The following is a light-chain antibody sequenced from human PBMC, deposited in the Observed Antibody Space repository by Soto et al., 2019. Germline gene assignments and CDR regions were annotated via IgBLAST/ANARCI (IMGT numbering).Light chain of an antibody. CDR2: GTS. CDR1: QSVSSTF. V-gene: IGKV3-20*01. CDR3: QQYGTSPHT. Sequence: EIVLTQSPGTLSLSPGERATLSCKASQSVSSTFLAWYQQKPDQAPRLLIYGTSSRATGIPDRISGSGSGTDFTLTISGLEPEDFAVYYCQQYGTSPHTFGQGTKVEFK. J-gene: IGKJ1*01.